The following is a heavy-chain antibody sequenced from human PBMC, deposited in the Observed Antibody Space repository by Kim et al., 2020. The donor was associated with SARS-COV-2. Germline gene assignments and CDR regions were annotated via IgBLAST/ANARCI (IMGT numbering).Heavy chain of an antibody. CDR2: IYYSGST. J-gene: IGHJ4*02. CDR1: GGSISSSSYY. V-gene: IGHV4-39*01. D-gene: IGHD3-10*01. Sequence: SETLSLTCTVSGGSISSSSYYWGWIRQPPGKGLEWIGSIYYSGSTYYNPSLKSRVTISVDTSKNQFSLKLSSVTAADTAVYYCARQFEDGSGSYSPFDYWGPGTLVTVSS. CDR3: ARQFEDGSGSYSPFDY.